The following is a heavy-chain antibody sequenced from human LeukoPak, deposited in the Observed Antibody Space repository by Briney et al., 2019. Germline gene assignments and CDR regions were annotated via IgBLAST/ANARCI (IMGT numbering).Heavy chain of an antibody. D-gene: IGHD3-16*01. Sequence: GGSLRLSCAASGFTFSNAWMSWARQAPGKGLEWVANIKQDGSEKYYVDSVKGRFTISRDNAKNSLYLQMNSLRAEDTAVYYRARGSGEWFDPWGQGTLVTVSS. J-gene: IGHJ5*02. CDR3: ARGSGEWFDP. CDR1: GFTFSNAW. CDR2: IKQDGSEK. V-gene: IGHV3-7*01.